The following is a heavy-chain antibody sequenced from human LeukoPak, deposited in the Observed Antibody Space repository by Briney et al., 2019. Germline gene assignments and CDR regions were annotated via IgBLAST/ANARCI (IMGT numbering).Heavy chain of an antibody. J-gene: IGHJ4*02. Sequence: PSETLSLTCAVYGGSFSGYYWSWIRQPPGKGLEWIGEINHSGSTNYNPSLKSRVTISVDTSKNQFSLKLSSVTAADTAVYYCASTYSSGWYGAFDYWGQGTLVTVSS. D-gene: IGHD6-19*01. CDR1: GGSFSGYY. CDR2: INHSGST. CDR3: ASTYSSGWYGAFDY. V-gene: IGHV4-34*01.